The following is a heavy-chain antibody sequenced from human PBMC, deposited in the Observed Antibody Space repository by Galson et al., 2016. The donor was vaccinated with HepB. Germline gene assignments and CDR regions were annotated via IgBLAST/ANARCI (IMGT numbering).Heavy chain of an antibody. CDR1: GDTFNNYA. Sequence: SVKVSCKASGDTFNNYAINWVRQAPGQGLEWMGRIIPLFGTTNCAQKFQGRVTITADESTSTAYMELSSLRSNDTAVYFCAGGSGGSPAWFDPWGQGTLVTVSS. CDR2: IIPLFGTT. CDR3: AGGSGGSPAWFDP. V-gene: IGHV1-69*13. J-gene: IGHJ5*02. D-gene: IGHD2-15*01.